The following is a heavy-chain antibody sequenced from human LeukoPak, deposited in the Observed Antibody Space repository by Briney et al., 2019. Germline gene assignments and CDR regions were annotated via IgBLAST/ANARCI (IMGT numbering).Heavy chain of an antibody. V-gene: IGHV1-69*13. D-gene: IGHD2-15*01. CDR3: ARRRRYCSGGSCGNKFDP. CDR2: IIPIFGTA. J-gene: IGHJ5*02. Sequence: SVKVSCKASGGTFSSYAISWVRQAPGQGLEWMGGIIPIFGTANYAQKFQGRVTITADESTNTAYMELSSLRSEDTAVYYCARRRRYCSGGSCGNKFDPWGQGTLVTVSS. CDR1: GGTFSSYA.